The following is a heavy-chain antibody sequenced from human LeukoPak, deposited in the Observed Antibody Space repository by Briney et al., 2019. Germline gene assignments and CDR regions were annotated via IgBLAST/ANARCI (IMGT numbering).Heavy chain of an antibody. V-gene: IGHV1-2*02. CDR2: INPNSGGT. D-gene: IGHD1-26*01. Sequence: GASVKVSCKASGYTFTVYYMHWVRQAPGQGLEWMGWINPNSGGTNYAQKFQGRVTMTRDTSISTAYMELSRLRSDDTAVYYCARNRVGATHWDAFDIWGQGTMVTVSS. J-gene: IGHJ3*02. CDR3: ARNRVGATHWDAFDI. CDR1: GYTFTVYY.